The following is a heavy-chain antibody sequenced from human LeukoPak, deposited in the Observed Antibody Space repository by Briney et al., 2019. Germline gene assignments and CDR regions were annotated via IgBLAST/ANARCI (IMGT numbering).Heavy chain of an antibody. D-gene: IGHD3-10*01. V-gene: IGHV3-21*04. CDR1: GFTFSSYS. Sequence: GGSLRLSCAASGFTFSSYSMNWVRQAPGKGLEWVSSITSSSSYIYYADSVKGRFTISRDNAKNSLYLQMNSLRAADTAVYYCASPLWFGELSNFDYWGQGTLVTVSS. CDR3: ASPLWFGELSNFDY. CDR2: ITSSSSYI. J-gene: IGHJ4*02.